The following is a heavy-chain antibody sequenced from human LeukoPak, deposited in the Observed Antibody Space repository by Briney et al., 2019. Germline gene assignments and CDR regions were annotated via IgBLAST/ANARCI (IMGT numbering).Heavy chain of an antibody. CDR3: AKDRGRDGYNYGGTFDY. D-gene: IGHD5-12*01. Sequence: GGSLRLSCAASGFTFSSYAMSWVRQAPGKGLEWVSAISGSGGSTYYADSVKCRFTISRDNSKNTLYLQMNSLRAEDTAVYYCAKDRGRDGYNYGGTFDYWGQGTLVTVSS. CDR2: ISGSGGST. V-gene: IGHV3-23*01. J-gene: IGHJ4*02. CDR1: GFTFSSYA.